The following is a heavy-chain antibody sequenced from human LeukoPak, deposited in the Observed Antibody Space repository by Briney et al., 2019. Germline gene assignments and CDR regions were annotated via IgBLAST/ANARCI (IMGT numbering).Heavy chain of an antibody. CDR2: IKGDGSDK. CDR3: ARDLPMYYDFWSGYYFDY. CDR1: GFTFSRYW. J-gene: IGHJ4*02. V-gene: IGHV3-7*01. Sequence: GGSLRLSCAASGFTFSRYWMFWVRQAPGKGLEWVATIKGDGSDKYYVDSVKGRFTISRDNAKNSLFLQMNSLRAEDAAVYYCARDLPMYYDFWSGYYFDYWGQGTLVTVSS. D-gene: IGHD3-3*01.